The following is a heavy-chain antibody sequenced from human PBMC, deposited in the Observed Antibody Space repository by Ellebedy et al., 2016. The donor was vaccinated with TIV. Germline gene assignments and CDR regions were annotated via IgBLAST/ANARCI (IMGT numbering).Heavy chain of an antibody. V-gene: IGHV5-51*01. CDR1: GYNFHTHW. J-gene: IGHJ4*02. Sequence: PGGSLRLSCKGSGYNFHTHWVAWVRQMPGKGLECMGVIYPGDSDARYSPSFQGQVIISADKSINTAYLQWSSLKASDTAMYYCARVGEVAATPCSYWGQGTLVTVSS. CDR3: ARVGEVAATPCSY. D-gene: IGHD2-15*01. CDR2: IYPGDSDA.